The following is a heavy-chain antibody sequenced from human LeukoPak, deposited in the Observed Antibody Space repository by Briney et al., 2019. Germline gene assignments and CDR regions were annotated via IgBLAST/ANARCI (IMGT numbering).Heavy chain of an antibody. J-gene: IGHJ5*02. Sequence: PSETLSLTCTVSGGSISSHYWSWIRQPPGQGLEWIGYIYYSGSTNYNPSLKSRVTISVDTSKNQFSLKLSSVTAADTAVYYCARGPLSDFWSGYYTGWFDPWGQGTLVTVSS. V-gene: IGHV4-59*11. D-gene: IGHD3-3*01. CDR1: GGSISSHY. CDR2: IYYSGST. CDR3: ARGPLSDFWSGYYTGWFDP.